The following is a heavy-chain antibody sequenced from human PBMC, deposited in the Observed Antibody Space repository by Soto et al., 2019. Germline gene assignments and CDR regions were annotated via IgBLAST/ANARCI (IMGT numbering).Heavy chain of an antibody. CDR2: INPKNGDT. CDR1: GYFFNDYH. CDR3: AGEAGGSHIAAVLLDT. J-gene: IGHJ5*02. V-gene: IGHV1-2*02. D-gene: IGHD3-3*02. Sequence: GASVKVSCKTSGYFFNDYHMHWVRKAPGQGLEWMGWINPKNGDTNYAQKFQDRVTMTRDTSISTVYIELSRLTSDDTAVYYCAGEAGGSHIAAVLLDTWGQGTLVTVS.